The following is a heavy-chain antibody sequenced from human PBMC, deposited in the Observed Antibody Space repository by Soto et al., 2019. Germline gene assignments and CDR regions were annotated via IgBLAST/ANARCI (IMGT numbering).Heavy chain of an antibody. J-gene: IGHJ4*02. D-gene: IGHD3-22*01. CDR3: TRGAVHYTDTTGYFLYDY. CDR2: IYTSGIT. V-gene: IGHV3-53*01. Sequence: GGSLRLSCAVSGFTVNDNYLNWVRQAPGKGLEWVSVIYTSGITYYADSVKGRFTISRDNSKNTVYLQMDSLRDEDTAVYYCTRGAVHYTDTTGYFLYDYWGQGTLVTVSS. CDR1: GFTVNDNY.